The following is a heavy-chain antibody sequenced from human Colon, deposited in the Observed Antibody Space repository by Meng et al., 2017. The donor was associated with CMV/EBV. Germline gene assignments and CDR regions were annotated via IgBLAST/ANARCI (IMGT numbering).Heavy chain of an antibody. CDR3: ARDPLGGEPSYYYGMDV. Sequence: ASVKVSCKASGYTFTGYYMHWVRQAPGQGLEWMAWINPNSGATDFAQKFQGRVTMTRDTPISTAYMELSRLTSDDTAVYYCARDPLGGEPSYYYGMDVWGQGTTVTVSS. D-gene: IGHD1-14*01. J-gene: IGHJ6*02. CDR2: INPNSGAT. V-gene: IGHV1-2*02. CDR1: GYTFTGYY.